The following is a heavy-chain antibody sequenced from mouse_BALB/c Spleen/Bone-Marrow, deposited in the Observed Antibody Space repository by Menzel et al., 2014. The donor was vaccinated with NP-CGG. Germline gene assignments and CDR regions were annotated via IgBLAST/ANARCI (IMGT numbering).Heavy chain of an antibody. CDR3: ARHGYYGSRAMDY. V-gene: IGHV5-12-2*01. J-gene: IGHJ4*01. Sequence: EVKLEESGGGLVQPGGSLKLSCAASGFTFSSYTMSWVRQTPEKRLEWVAYISNGGGSTYYPDTVKGRFTISRDNAMNTLYLQMSSLKSEDTAMYYCARHGYYGSRAMDYWGQGTSVTVSS. CDR2: ISNGGGST. D-gene: IGHD1-1*01. CDR1: GFTFSSYT.